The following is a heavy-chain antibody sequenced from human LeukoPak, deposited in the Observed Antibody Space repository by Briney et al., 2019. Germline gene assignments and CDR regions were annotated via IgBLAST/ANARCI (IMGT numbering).Heavy chain of an antibody. CDR2: MNPNSGNT. CDR3: ARRYCSGGSCYGRRCGYWFDP. Sequence: ASVKVSCKASGYTFTSYDINWVRQATGQGLEWMGWMNPNSGNTGYAQKFQGRVTMTRNTSICTAYMELSSLRSEDTAVYYCARRYCSGGSCYGRRCGYWFDPWGQGTLVTVSS. CDR1: GYTFTSYD. J-gene: IGHJ5*02. D-gene: IGHD2-15*01. V-gene: IGHV1-8*01.